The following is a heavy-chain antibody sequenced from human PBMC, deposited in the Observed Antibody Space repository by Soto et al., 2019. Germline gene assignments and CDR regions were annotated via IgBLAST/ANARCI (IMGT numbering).Heavy chain of an antibody. V-gene: IGHV3-21*01. CDR1: GFTFSSYS. Sequence: GGSLRLSCAASGFTFSSYSMNWVRQAPGKGLEWVSSISSSSSYIYYADSVKGRFTISRDNAKNSLYLQMNSLRAEDTAVYYCASPASIAATNYYYYGMDVWGQGTTVT. CDR2: ISSSSSYI. J-gene: IGHJ6*02. D-gene: IGHD6-6*01. CDR3: ASPASIAATNYYYYGMDV.